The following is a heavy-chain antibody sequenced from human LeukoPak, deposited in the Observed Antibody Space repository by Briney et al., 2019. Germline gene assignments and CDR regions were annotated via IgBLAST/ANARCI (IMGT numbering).Heavy chain of an antibody. CDR1: GFTFSSYI. CDR3: ARGHFGVVLDY. Sequence: TGGSLRLSCEGSGFTFSSYIMIWVRQAPGKGLEWVSSIRGDSTETRHADSLMGRFTISRDNAKKSLYLQMNSLRAGDTAVYYCARGHFGVVLDYWGQGTLVTVSS. D-gene: IGHD3-3*01. CDR2: IRGDSTET. J-gene: IGHJ4*02. V-gene: IGHV3-21*01.